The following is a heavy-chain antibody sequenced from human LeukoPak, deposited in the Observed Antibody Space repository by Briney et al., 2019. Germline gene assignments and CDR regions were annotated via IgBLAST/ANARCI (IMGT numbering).Heavy chain of an antibody. CDR2: ISNNEVVT. CDR3: VNGAATGLIDY. D-gene: IGHD2-15*01. Sequence: PGGSLRLSCSASGFTFSNYAIHWVRQTPGKGLEYVSAISNNEVVTYYADSVKGRFTISRDNSKNTALLQMSSLRAEDTAVYYCVNGAATGLIDYWGQGTLVTVSS. J-gene: IGHJ4*02. CDR1: GFTFSNYA. V-gene: IGHV3-64D*06.